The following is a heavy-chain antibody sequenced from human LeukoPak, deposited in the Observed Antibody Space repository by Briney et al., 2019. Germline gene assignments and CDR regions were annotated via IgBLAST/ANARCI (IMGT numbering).Heavy chain of an antibody. V-gene: IGHV4-39*07. CDR3: ARRAVSGSYVIDY. Sequence: PSETLSLTCTVSGGSISSSNFYWGWIRQPPGKGLEWIGSIFYSGSTYYNPSLKSRVTISVDTSKNQFSLKLSSVTAADTAVYYCARRAVSGSYVIDYWGQGTLVTVSS. J-gene: IGHJ4*02. CDR2: IFYSGST. D-gene: IGHD1-26*01. CDR1: GGSISSSNFY.